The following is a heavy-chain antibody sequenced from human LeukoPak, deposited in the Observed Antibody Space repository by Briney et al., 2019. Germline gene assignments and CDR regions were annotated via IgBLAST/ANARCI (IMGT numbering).Heavy chain of an antibody. V-gene: IGHV3-30*18. Sequence: GGSLRLSCAASGFTFSSYGMHWVRQAPGKGLEWVAVISYDGSNKYYADSVKGRFTISRDNSKNTLYLQMNSLRAEDTAVYYYAKEGGSARGYYYYGMDVWGQGTTVTVSS. CDR1: GFTFSSYG. CDR2: ISYDGSNK. CDR3: AKEGGSARGYYYYGMDV. D-gene: IGHD3-16*01. J-gene: IGHJ6*02.